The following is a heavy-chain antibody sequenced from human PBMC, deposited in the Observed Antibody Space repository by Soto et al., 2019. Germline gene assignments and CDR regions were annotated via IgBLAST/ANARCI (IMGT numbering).Heavy chain of an antibody. J-gene: IGHJ4*02. D-gene: IGHD2-21*02. CDR3: ARSIVLVTALDY. V-gene: IGHV1-3*05. CDR2: SNAGNGNT. Sequence: QVQLVQSGAEEKKPGASVKVFCKASGYTFTSYAMHWVREAPGQRLEWMGLSNAGNGNTKYSRKFQGRVTITRDTSASTAYMELSRLRSEDTAVYYCARSIVLVTALDYWGQGTLVTVSS. CDR1: GYTFTSYA.